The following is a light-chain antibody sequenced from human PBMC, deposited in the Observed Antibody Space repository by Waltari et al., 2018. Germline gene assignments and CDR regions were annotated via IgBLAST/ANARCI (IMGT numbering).Light chain of an antibody. J-gene: IGKJ1*01. CDR1: QSLLSSDGNTY. CDR2: KVS. CDR3: MQGTLRPWT. V-gene: IGKV2-30*01. Sequence: DVVLTQSPLSLPVTLGQPASLSCTSSQSLLSSDGNTYFNWFQQRPGQSPRRLVYKVSNRDSGVPDRFSGSGSGTIFTLRISRVEAEDVGVYYCMQGTLRPWTFGQGTKVEIK.